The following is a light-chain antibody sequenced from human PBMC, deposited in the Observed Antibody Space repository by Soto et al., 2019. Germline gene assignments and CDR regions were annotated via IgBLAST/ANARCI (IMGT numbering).Light chain of an antibody. J-gene: IGKJ1*01. V-gene: IGKV3-20*01. CDR2: GAS. CDR1: LSVSSSY. CDR3: QQYGSSPPWT. Sequence: IVLTQSPGTLSLSPGERATLSCRASLSVSSSYLAWYQQKPGQAPRLLIYGASSRATGIPDRFSGSGSGTDFTLTISRLEPEDFAVHYCQQYGSSPPWTFGQGTKVDIK.